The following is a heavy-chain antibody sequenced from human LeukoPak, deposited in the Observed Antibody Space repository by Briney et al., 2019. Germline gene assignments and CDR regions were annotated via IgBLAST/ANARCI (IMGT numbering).Heavy chain of an antibody. V-gene: IGHV1-69*13. CDR2: IIPIFGTA. D-gene: IGHD6-19*01. Sequence: SVKVSCKASGGTFSSYAISWVRQAPGQGLEWMGGIIPIFGTANYAQKFQGRVTITADESTSTAYMELSSLRSEDTAVYYCAGGALPIAVAGTNWSDPWGQGTLVTVSS. J-gene: IGHJ5*02. CDR1: GGTFSSYA. CDR3: AGGALPIAVAGTNWSDP.